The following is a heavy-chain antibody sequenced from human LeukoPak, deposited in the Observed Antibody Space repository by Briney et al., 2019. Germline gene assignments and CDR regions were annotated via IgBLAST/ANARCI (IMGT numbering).Heavy chain of an antibody. CDR2: IYPGDSDT. V-gene: IGHV5-51*01. D-gene: IGHD3-3*01. Sequence: GESLKISCQGSGSTFAIYWIGWVRQLPGKGLEWMGIIYPGDSDTKYSPSFQGQVTMSVDKSINTAYLQWDSLKASDTAMYYCARLSTRLLDHWGQGTRVTVSS. J-gene: IGHJ4*02. CDR1: GSTFAIYW. CDR3: ARLSTRLLDH.